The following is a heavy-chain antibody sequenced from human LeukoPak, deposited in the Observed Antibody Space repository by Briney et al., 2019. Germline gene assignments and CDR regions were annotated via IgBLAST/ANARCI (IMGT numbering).Heavy chain of an antibody. V-gene: IGHV3-23*01. J-gene: IGHJ4*02. CDR2: ISGSGGST. CDR3: AKDVYSGYDFPLHFDY. Sequence: QPGGSLRLSCAASGFTFSSYAMSWVRQAPGKGLEWVSAISGSGGSTYYADSVKGRFTISRDNSKNRLYPQMNSLRAGDTAVYYCAKDVYSGYDFPLHFDYWGQGTLVTVSS. D-gene: IGHD5-12*01. CDR1: GFTFSSYA.